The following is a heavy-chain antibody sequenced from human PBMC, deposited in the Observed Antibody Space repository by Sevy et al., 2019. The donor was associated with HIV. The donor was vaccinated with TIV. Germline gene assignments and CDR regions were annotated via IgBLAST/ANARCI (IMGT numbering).Heavy chain of an antibody. Sequence: AGSLRLSCEASGFVFNNDNIHWVRQAPGKGLEWVAVIWYDGSKKYYADSVKGRFTISRDQNKSTVYLQMNSLRADDTALYYCVREHYYNSVNYYTSPLSYWGRGTLVTVSS. CDR1: GFVFNNDN. V-gene: IGHV3-33*01. D-gene: IGHD3-10*01. CDR2: IWYDGSKK. CDR3: VREHYYNSVNYYTSPLSY. J-gene: IGHJ4*02.